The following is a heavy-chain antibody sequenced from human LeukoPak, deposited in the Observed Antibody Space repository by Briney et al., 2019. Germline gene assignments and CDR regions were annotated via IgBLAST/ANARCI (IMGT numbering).Heavy chain of an antibody. CDR1: GGSVSSNGAA. Sequence: LSQTLSLTCAISGGSVSSNGAAWNWIRQSPSRGLEWLGRTYCRSKWYNDHAVSVKSRITINPDTSKNQFSLQLNSVTPEDTAVYYCVRGNYWFDSWGQGTLVTVSS. CDR2: TYCRSKWYN. CDR3: VRGNYWFDS. J-gene: IGHJ5*01. V-gene: IGHV6-1*01.